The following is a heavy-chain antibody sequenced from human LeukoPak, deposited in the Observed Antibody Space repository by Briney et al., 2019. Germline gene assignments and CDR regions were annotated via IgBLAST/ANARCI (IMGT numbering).Heavy chain of an antibody. CDR2: INPNSGGT. CDR3: ARKYDYDYVWESYRSRFDP. Sequence: ASVKVSCKASGYSFTGYYMHWVRQAPGQGLEWMGWINPNSGGTNYAQKFQGRVTMTRDTSISTAYMELSRLRSDDTAVYYCARKYDYDYVWESYRSRFDPWGQGTLVTVSS. J-gene: IGHJ5*02. D-gene: IGHD3-16*02. CDR1: GYSFTGYY. V-gene: IGHV1-2*02.